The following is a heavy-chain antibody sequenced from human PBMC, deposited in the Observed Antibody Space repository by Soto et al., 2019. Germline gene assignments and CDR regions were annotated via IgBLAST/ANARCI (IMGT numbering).Heavy chain of an antibody. CDR2: IYYSGST. V-gene: IGHV4-59*01. CDR1: GGSISSYY. D-gene: IGHD6-13*01. Sequence: SETLSLTCTVSGGSISSYYWSWIRQPPGKGLEWIGYIYYSGSTNYNPSLKSRVTISVDTSKNQFSLKLSSVTAADTAVYYCASGGLAAAHYYYYYGMDVWGQGTTVTVSS. CDR3: ASGGLAAAHYYYYYGMDV. J-gene: IGHJ6*02.